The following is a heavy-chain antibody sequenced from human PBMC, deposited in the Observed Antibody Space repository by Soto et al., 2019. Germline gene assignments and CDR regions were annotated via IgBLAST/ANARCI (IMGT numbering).Heavy chain of an antibody. V-gene: IGHV3-21*01. CDR1: GFTFSSYS. J-gene: IGHJ3*02. CDR2: ISSSSSYI. Sequence: EVQLVESGGSLVKPGGSLRLSCAASGFTFSSYSMNWVSQAPGKRLEWVSSISSSSSYIDYADSVKGRFTISRDNAKNSLYLQMNSLRAEDTAVYYCARGYHYYDSSGYDKWDAFDIWGQGTMVTVSS. CDR3: ARGYHYYDSSGYDKWDAFDI. D-gene: IGHD3-22*01.